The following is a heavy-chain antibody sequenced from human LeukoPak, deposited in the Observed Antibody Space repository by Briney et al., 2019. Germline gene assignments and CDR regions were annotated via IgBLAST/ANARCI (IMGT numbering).Heavy chain of an antibody. CDR3: AREALDVYGDYDLSWFDP. J-gene: IGHJ5*02. V-gene: IGHV3-21*01. CDR2: ISSSSSFL. Sequence: GGSLRLSCAASGFTFSSYWMSWVRQAPGKGLEWVSSISSSSSFLYYADSVKGRFTISRDNAKNSLYLQMNSLRAEDTAVYYCAREALDVYGDYDLSWFDPWGQGTLVTVSS. D-gene: IGHD4-17*01. CDR1: GFTFSSYW.